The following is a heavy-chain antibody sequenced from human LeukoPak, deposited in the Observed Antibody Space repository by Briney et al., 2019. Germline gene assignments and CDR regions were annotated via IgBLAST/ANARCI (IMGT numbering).Heavy chain of an antibody. CDR3: ARGRGSYPYYFDY. D-gene: IGHD1-26*01. Sequence: GGSLRLSCAASGSTFSSYSMNWVRQAPGKGLEWVSSISSSSSYIYYADSVKGRFTISRDNAKNSLYLRMNSLRAEDTAVYYCARGRGSYPYYFDYWGQGTLVTVSS. CDR2: ISSSSSYI. CDR1: GSTFSSYS. J-gene: IGHJ4*02. V-gene: IGHV3-21*01.